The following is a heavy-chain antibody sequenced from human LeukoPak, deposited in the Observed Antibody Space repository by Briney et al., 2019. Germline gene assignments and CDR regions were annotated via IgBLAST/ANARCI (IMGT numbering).Heavy chain of an antibody. CDR2: ISYDGSNK. V-gene: IGHV3-30*04. D-gene: IGHD3-3*01. J-gene: IGHJ4*02. Sequence: GRSLRLSCEVSGFTFSSNAMHSVSQAPGKGLEWVADISYDGSNKNFADPVKGRFTVSRDNSKHTLYLHMNSLRSDDTAMYYCATGGKFDFWSGYHIDNWGQGTLVTVSS. CDR3: ATGGKFDFWSGYHIDN. CDR1: GFTFSSNA.